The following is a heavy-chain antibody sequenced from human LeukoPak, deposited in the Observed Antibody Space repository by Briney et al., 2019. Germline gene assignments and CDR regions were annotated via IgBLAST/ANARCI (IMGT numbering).Heavy chain of an antibody. V-gene: IGHV3-7*01. CDR3: ARVITTYDLYSFDY. D-gene: IGHD3-22*01. J-gene: IGHJ4*02. Sequence: GGSLRLSCAASGFTFSSYWMSWVRQAPGKGLEWVANIKQDGSEKYYVDSVKGRFTISRDNAKNSLYLQMNSLRAEDTAVYYCARVITTYDLYSFDYWGQGTLVTVSS. CDR1: GFTFSSYW. CDR2: IKQDGSEK.